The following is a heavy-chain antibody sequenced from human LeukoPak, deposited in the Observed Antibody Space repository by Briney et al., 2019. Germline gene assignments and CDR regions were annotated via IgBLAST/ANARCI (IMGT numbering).Heavy chain of an antibody. Sequence: GGPLRLSCAASGFTFSNFALNWVRQAPGKGLEWVSGISGSGGSTYYADSVKGRFTISRDNSKNTVYLEMNSLRAEDTAVYYSAKDDYDDDNWFAPWGQGTLVTVSS. D-gene: IGHD4-17*01. CDR1: GFTFSNFA. J-gene: IGHJ5*02. CDR2: ISGSGGST. CDR3: AKDDYDDDNWFAP. V-gene: IGHV3-23*01.